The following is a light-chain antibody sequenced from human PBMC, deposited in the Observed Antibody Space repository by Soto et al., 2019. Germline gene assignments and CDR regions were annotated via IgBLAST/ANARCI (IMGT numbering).Light chain of an antibody. CDR2: RAS. Sequence: DILLPPSPATLSLSTGDRATLPCRASQSVSSNLAWYQQKPGQAPRLLLFRASSRATGVPARFSASACGTEFTLTISGLQSDDFAVYYCQQYNNWPPWTFGPGTKVDIK. CDR1: QSVSSN. V-gene: IGKV3-15*01. CDR3: QQYNNWPPWT. J-gene: IGKJ1*01.